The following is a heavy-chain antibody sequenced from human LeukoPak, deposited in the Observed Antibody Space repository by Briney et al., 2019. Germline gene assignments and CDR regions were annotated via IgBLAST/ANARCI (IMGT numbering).Heavy chain of an antibody. J-gene: IGHJ4*02. CDR3: AKAGIRYPKTAILGLDY. CDR2: ISYDGSNK. Sequence: GRSLRLSCAASGFPFSSYGMHWVRQAPGNGLEWVAVISYDGSNKYYADSVKGRFTISRDNSKNTLYLQMNSLRAEDTAVFFRAKAGIRYPKTAILGLDYWGQGTLVTVSS. CDR1: GFPFSSYG. V-gene: IGHV3-30*18. D-gene: IGHD2-21*02.